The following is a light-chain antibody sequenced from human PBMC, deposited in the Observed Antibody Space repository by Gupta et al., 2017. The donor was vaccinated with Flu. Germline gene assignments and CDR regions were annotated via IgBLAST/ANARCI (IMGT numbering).Light chain of an antibody. CDR3: QQYNSYWT. CDR1: QTINPW. J-gene: IGKJ1*01. CDR2: KAS. V-gene: IGKV1-5*03. Sequence: DIQMTQFPSTLSASVGDRVTITCRASQTINPWLAWYQQKPGKAPKLLIYKASTLESGVPSRFSGEGSGTEFTLTISSLQPDDFATYYCQQYNSYWTFGQGTKVEIK.